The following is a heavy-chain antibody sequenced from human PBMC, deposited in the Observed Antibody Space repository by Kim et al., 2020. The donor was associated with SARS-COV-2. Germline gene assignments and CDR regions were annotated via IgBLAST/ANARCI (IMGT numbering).Heavy chain of an antibody. Sequence: SETLSLTCTVSGGSVSSGSYYWSWIRQPPGKGLEWIGYIYYSGSTNYNPSLKSRVTISVDTSKNQFSLKLSSVTAADTAVYYCARRYGSGSYFDSWGQGTLVTVSS. CDR2: IYYSGST. D-gene: IGHD3-10*01. CDR3: ARRYGSGSYFDS. V-gene: IGHV4-61*01. J-gene: IGHJ4*02. CDR1: GGSVSSGSYY.